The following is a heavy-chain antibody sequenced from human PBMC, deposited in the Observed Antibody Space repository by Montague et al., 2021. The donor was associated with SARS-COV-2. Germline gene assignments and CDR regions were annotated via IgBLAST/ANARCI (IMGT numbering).Heavy chain of an antibody. CDR1: GDSVSSNSAA. CDR3: ARDDPYCTNGVCYTGNWFDP. V-gene: IGHV6-1*01. CDR2: TYYRSKWYN. D-gene: IGHD2-8*01. Sequence: CAISGDSVSSNSAAWNWIRQSPSRGPEWLGRTYYRSKWYNDYAVSVKSRITINPDTSKNQFSLQLNSVTPEDTAVHYCARDDPYCTNGVCYTGNWFDPWGQGTLVTVSS. J-gene: IGHJ5*02.